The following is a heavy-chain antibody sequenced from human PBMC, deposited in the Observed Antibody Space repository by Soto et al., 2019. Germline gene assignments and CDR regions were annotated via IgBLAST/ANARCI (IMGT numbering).Heavy chain of an antibody. CDR2: IRSKANSYAT. V-gene: IGHV3-73*01. CDR1: GFIFSGSA. CDR3: TRLYSSPNWFDP. D-gene: IGHD3-22*01. Sequence: GSLRLSCAASGFIFSGSAMHWVRQASGKGLEWVGRIRSKANSYATDYAASVKGRFTISRDDSKNTAYLQMNSLKIEDTAVYYCTRLYSSPNWFDPWGQGTLVTVSS. J-gene: IGHJ5*02.